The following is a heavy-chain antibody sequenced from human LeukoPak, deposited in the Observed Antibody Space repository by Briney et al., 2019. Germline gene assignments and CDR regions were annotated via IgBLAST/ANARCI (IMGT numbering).Heavy chain of an antibody. CDR1: GFTFDDYG. J-gene: IGHJ4*02. Sequence: GGSLRLSXAASGFTFDDYGMSWVRQAPGKGVEWVSGINWNGGSTGYADSVKGRFTISRDNAKNSLYLQMNSLRAEDTALYYCARILGGYGAGYYFDYWGQGTLVAVSS. D-gene: IGHD5-12*01. CDR3: ARILGGYGAGYYFDY. CDR2: INWNGGST. V-gene: IGHV3-20*04.